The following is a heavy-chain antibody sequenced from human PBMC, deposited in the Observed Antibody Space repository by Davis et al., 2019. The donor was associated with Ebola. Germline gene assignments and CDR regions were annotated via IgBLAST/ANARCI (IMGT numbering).Heavy chain of an antibody. CDR1: GYSFTSYW. CDR2: IYPGDSDT. D-gene: IGHD2-8*02. Sequence: GESLKISCKGSGYSFTSYWIGWVRQMPGKGLEWMGIIYPGDSDTRYSPSFQGQVTISADKSISTAYLQWSSLKASDTAMYYCASLRRTITGMDDGFDIWGQGTKVTVSS. J-gene: IGHJ3*02. V-gene: IGHV5-51*01. CDR3: ASLRRTITGMDDGFDI.